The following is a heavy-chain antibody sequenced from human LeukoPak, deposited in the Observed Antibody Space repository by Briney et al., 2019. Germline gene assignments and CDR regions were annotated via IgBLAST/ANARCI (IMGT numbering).Heavy chain of an antibody. CDR2: ISAYNGNT. V-gene: IGHV1-18*01. CDR1: GYTFTSYG. Sequence: ASVKVSCKASGYTFTSYGISWVRQAPGQGLEWMGWISAYNGNTNYAQKLQGRVTITTDTSTSTAYMELRSLRSDDTAVYYCARVGDLVDYGDHTPFDYWGQGTLVTVSS. D-gene: IGHD4-17*01. J-gene: IGHJ4*02. CDR3: ARVGDLVDYGDHTPFDY.